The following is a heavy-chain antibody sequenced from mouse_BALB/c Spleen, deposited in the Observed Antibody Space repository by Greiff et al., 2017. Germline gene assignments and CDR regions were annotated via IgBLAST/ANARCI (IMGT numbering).Heavy chain of an antibody. CDR3: ASYDGYFHYFDY. Sequence: EVQLQQSGPGLVKPSQSLSLTCTVTGYSITSDYAWNWIRQFPGNKLEWMGYISYSGSTSYNPSLKSRISITRDTSKNQFFLQLNSVTTEDTATYYCASYDGYFHYFDYWGQGTTLTVSS. D-gene: IGHD2-3*01. CDR1: GYSITSDYA. J-gene: IGHJ2*01. CDR2: ISYSGST. V-gene: IGHV3-2*02.